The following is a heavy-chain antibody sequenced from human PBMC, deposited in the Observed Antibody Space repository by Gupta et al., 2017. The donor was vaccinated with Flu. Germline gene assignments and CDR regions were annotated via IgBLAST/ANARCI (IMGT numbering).Heavy chain of an antibody. V-gene: IGHV1-2*05. CDR1: Y. J-gene: IGHJ4*02. Sequence: YIHWVRQAPGQGLEWMGRPNPNSGGTKFAQKVQGRVTLTSETYISAADMELNRLTSDDTGVYYCARVPYWSTTSCYQPFDYWGQGTLVTVSS. D-gene: IGHD2-2*01. CDR3: ARVPYWSTTSCYQPFDY. CDR2: PNPNSGGT.